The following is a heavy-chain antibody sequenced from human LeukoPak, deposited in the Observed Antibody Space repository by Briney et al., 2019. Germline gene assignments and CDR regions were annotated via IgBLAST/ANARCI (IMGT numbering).Heavy chain of an antibody. V-gene: IGHV3-21*01. CDR3: ARDRGLRGST. J-gene: IGHJ5*02. CDR2: ISSSSSYI. CDR1: GFTFSSYS. D-gene: IGHD5-12*01. Sequence: GGSLRLSCAASGFTFSSYSMNWVRQAPGKGLEWVSSISSSSSYICYADSVKGRFTISRDNAKNTVYLQMNSLRGEDTAVYYCARDRGLRGSTWGQGTLVTVSS.